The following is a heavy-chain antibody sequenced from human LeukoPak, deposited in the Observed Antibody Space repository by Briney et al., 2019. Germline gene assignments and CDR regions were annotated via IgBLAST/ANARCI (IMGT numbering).Heavy chain of an antibody. Sequence: GESLKISCKGSGYSFTSYWIGWVRQMPGKGLEWMRIIYPGDSDTRYSPSFQGQVTISADKSISTAYLQWSSLKASDTAMYYCARWGTYYYDSSGYYSYYFDYWGQGTLVTVSS. V-gene: IGHV5-51*01. D-gene: IGHD3-22*01. CDR1: GYSFTSYW. J-gene: IGHJ4*02. CDR3: ARWGTYYYDSSGYYSYYFDY. CDR2: IYPGDSDT.